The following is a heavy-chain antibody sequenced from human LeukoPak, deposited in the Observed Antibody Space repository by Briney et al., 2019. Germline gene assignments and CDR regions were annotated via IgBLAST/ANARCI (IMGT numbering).Heavy chain of an antibody. Sequence: GGSLRLSCAASGFTFSSYAMHWVRQAPGKGLEWVAVISYDGSNKYYADSVKGRFTISRDNSKNTLYLQMNSLRAEDTAVYYCARRYYDILTGYSLDYWGQGTLVTVSS. D-gene: IGHD3-9*01. CDR2: ISYDGSNK. CDR3: ARRYYDILTGYSLDY. CDR1: GFTFSSYA. J-gene: IGHJ4*02. V-gene: IGHV3-30-3*01.